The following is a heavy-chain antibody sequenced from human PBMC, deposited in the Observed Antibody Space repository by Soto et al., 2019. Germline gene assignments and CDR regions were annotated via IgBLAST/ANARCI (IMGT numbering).Heavy chain of an antibody. V-gene: IGHV4-39*01. Sequence: SETLCLTCTVSGDSISSSSYYWVWIRQPPGRGLEWIGSIFYSGTTYYNPSLKSRVTISIDTSKNQFSLKLTSVTAADTAVYYCAKSFSGDSYPRHYY. CDR1: GDSISSSSYY. D-gene: IGHD5-18*01. CDR2: IFYSGTT. CDR3: AKSFSGDSYPRHYY. J-gene: IGHJ6*01.